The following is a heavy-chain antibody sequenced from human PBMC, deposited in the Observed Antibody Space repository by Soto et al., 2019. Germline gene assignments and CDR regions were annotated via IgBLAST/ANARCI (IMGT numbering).Heavy chain of an antibody. D-gene: IGHD4-17*01. Sequence: SETLSLTCTVSGGSISSYYWSWIRQPPGKGLEWIGYIYYSGSTNYNPSLKSRVTISVDTSKNQFSLKLSSVTAADTAVYYCARAPDYGDYHFDYWGQGTLVTVSS. J-gene: IGHJ4*02. V-gene: IGHV4-59*01. CDR2: IYYSGST. CDR3: ARAPDYGDYHFDY. CDR1: GGSISSYY.